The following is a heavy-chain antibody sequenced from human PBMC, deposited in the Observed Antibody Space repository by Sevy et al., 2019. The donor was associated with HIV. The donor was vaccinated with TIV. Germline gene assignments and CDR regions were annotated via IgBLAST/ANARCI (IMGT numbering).Heavy chain of an antibody. D-gene: IGHD4-17*01. CDR3: ATDSGYGDYESYYFDY. CDR1: GFTFSSYA. CDR2: ISGSGGST. Sequence: GGSLRLSCAASGFTFSSYAMSWVRQAPGKGLEWVSAISGSGGSTYYADSVKGRFTISRDNSKNTLYLQMNSLRAEDTAVYYCATDSGYGDYESYYFDYWGQGTLVTVSS. V-gene: IGHV3-23*01. J-gene: IGHJ4*02.